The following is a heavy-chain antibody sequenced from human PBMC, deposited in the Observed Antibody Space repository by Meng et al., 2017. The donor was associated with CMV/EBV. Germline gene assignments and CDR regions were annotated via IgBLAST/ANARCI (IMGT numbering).Heavy chain of an antibody. D-gene: IGHD3-3*01. CDR2: IIPIFGTA. CDR3: ASPITIGYYYYGMDV. V-gene: IGHV1-69*05. Sequence: SVKVSCKASGGTFSSYAISWVRQAPGQGLEWMGGIIPIFGTANYAQKFQGRVTITTDESTSTAYMELSSLRSEDTAVYYCASPITIGYYYYGMDVWGPGTTVTVSS. J-gene: IGHJ6*02. CDR1: GGTFSSYA.